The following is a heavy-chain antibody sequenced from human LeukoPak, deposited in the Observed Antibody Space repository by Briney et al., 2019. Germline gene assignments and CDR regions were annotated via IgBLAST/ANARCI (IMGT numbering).Heavy chain of an antibody. D-gene: IGHD2/OR15-2a*01. CDR3: ARVASILLGYYYYYMDV. CDR2: ISSSGSTI. CDR1: GFTFSSYE. Sequence: GGSLRLSCAASGFTFSSYEMNWVRQAPGKGLEWVSYISSSGSTIYYADSVKGRFTISRDNAKNSLYLQMNSLRAEDTAVYYCARVASILLGYYYYYMDVWGKGTTVTVSS. J-gene: IGHJ6*03. V-gene: IGHV3-48*03.